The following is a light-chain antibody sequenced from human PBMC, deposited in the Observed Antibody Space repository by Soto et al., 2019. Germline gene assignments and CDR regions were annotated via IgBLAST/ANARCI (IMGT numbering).Light chain of an antibody. J-gene: IGKJ1*01. V-gene: IGKV3-20*01. Sequence: EILLTQSPATLSLSPGERATLTCRASQSVSILLAWYQQKPGQAPRLLISGASSRAADIPDRFSGSGSGTDFTLTINRLEPEDFAVYYCQQYDSSPRTFGQGTKVDIK. CDR1: QSVSIL. CDR2: GAS. CDR3: QQYDSSPRT.